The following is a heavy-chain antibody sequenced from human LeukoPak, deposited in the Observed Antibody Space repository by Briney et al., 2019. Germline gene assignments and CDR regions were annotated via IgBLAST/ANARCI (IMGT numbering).Heavy chain of an antibody. Sequence: PGGSLRLSCAASGFTFSSYGMHWVRQAPGKGLEWVAFIRYDGSNKYYADSVKGRFTISRDNSKNTLYLQMNSLRAEDTAVYYCASVDDSSGYYYPYYYMDVWGKGTTVTVSS. CDR3: ASVDDSSGYYYPYYYMDV. CDR2: IRYDGSNK. J-gene: IGHJ6*03. D-gene: IGHD3-22*01. CDR1: GFTFSSYG. V-gene: IGHV3-30*02.